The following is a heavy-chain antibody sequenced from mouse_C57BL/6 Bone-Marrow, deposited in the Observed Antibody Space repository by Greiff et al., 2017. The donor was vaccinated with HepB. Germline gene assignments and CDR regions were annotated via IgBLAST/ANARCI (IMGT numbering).Heavy chain of an antibody. V-gene: IGHV1-7*01. CDR2: INTSSGST. CDR1: GYTFASDW. D-gene: IGHD2-1*01. CDR3: ARMGDGNYGY. J-gene: IGHJ2*01. Sequence: VQRVESGAALANPVACVKLSCEASGYTFASDWMHWVKQRRGQGLDWVGYINTSSGSTKYNQKLKDKATFTADKSSSTAYMQLSSLTYEDSAVYYCARMGDGNYGYWGQGTTLTVSS.